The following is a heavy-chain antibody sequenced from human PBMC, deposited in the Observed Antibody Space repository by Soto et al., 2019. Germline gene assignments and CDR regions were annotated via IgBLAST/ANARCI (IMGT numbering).Heavy chain of an antibody. D-gene: IGHD5-12*01. J-gene: IGHJ5*02. V-gene: IGHV3-23*01. CDR1: GFTVSSYA. CDR2: IRGSSGST. CDR3: ARGDGYKPNWFDH. Sequence: GGSLRLSCAASGFTVSSYAMSWVRQAPGKGLAWVSAIRGSSGSTYYADSVKGRFTISRDNSKNTLYLRMNGLRAEDTAVYYCARGDGYKPNWFDHWGQGTLVTVSS.